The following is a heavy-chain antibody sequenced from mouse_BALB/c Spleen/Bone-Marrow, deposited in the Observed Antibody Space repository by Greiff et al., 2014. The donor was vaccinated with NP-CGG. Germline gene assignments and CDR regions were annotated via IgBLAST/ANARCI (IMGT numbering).Heavy chain of an antibody. J-gene: IGHJ2*01. D-gene: IGHD3-1*01. Sequence: QVQLQQSGPGLVQPSQSLSITCTVSGFSLTTYGVHWVRQSPGKGLEWLGVIWTGGSTDYNAAFISRRSISKDNSKSQVFFEMNSLQANDTAIYYCARNHRGYYFDYWGQGTTLTVSS. CDR1: GFSLTTYG. CDR3: ARNHRGYYFDY. CDR2: IWTGGST. V-gene: IGHV2-2*02.